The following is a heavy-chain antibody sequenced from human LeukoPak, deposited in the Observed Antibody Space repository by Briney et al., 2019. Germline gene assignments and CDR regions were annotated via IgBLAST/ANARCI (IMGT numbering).Heavy chain of an antibody. D-gene: IGHD2-15*01. Sequence: GASVKVSCKASGYTFTGYYMHWVRQAPGQGLEWMGWINPNSGGTDYAQNFQGRVTMTRDMSTSTVYMELSSLRSDDTAVYYCAAATFDYWGQGTLVTVSS. J-gene: IGHJ4*02. V-gene: IGHV1-2*02. CDR1: GYTFTGYY. CDR3: AAATFDY. CDR2: INPNSGGT.